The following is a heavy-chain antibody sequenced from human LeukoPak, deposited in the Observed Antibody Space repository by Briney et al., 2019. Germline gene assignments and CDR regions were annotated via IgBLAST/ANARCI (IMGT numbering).Heavy chain of an antibody. V-gene: IGHV4-4*09. CDR1: GGSISSYY. Sequence: SETLSLTCTVSGGSISSYYWSWLRQPPGKGLEWIVYTYTSGSTHYNPSLKSRVTISVDTSKNQFSLKLSSVTAADTAVYYCASGREMATITDYWGQGTLVTVSS. CDR2: TYTSGST. CDR3: ASGREMATITDY. D-gene: IGHD5-24*01. J-gene: IGHJ4*02.